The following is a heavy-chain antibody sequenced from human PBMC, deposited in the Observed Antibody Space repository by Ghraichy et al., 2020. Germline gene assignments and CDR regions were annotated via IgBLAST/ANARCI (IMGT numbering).Heavy chain of an antibody. Sequence: GGSLRLSCAASGFTFSSYAMSWVRQAPGKGLEWVSAISGSGGSTYYADSVKGRFTISRDNSKNTLYLQMNSLRAEDTAVYYCAKDMYYYGSGCYYRVDYYYYYGMDVWGQGTTVTVSS. D-gene: IGHD3-10*01. V-gene: IGHV3-23*01. CDR2: ISGSGGST. J-gene: IGHJ6*02. CDR3: AKDMYYYGSGCYYRVDYYYYYGMDV. CDR1: GFTFSSYA.